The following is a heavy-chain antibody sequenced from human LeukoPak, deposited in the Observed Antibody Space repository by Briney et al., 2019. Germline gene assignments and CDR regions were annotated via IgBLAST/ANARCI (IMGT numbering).Heavy chain of an antibody. Sequence: GESLKISCKGSGYRFTTYWIGWVRQLPGKGLEWMGIIYPGDSDARYSPSFQGRVTISADKSISTAYLQWSTLKASDTAMYYCATPTLGTIGEYLFDYWGQGTLVTVSP. CDR2: IYPGDSDA. CDR3: ATPTLGTIGEYLFDY. CDR1: GYRFTTYW. J-gene: IGHJ4*02. V-gene: IGHV5-51*01. D-gene: IGHD1-7*01.